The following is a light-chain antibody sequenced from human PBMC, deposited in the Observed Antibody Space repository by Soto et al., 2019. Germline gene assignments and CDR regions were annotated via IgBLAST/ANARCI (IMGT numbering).Light chain of an antibody. J-gene: IGKJ1*01. CDR3: QQYGSSPWT. CDR1: QSITNNY. CDR2: LAS. V-gene: IGKV3-20*01. Sequence: EIVLTQSPGTLSLSPGERATLSCRASQSITNNYLAWYQQKPGQAPRLLIYLASNRAAGIPDRFSGSGSGADFTRTINRLEPEDFAVYHGQQYGSSPWTFDQGTKVDIK.